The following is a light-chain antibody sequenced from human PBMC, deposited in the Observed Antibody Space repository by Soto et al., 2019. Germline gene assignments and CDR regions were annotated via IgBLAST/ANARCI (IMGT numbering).Light chain of an antibody. CDR1: QGISNF. Sequence: DIQLTQSPSFLSASVGDRATITCRASQGISNFLAWYQLKPGKAPKLLIYAASTLQIRVPSRFSGSGSGTEFTLTISSLQPEDFATYYCQQLSSYPRTFGQGTKLDIK. V-gene: IGKV1-9*01. J-gene: IGKJ2*02. CDR2: AAS. CDR3: QQLSSYPRT.